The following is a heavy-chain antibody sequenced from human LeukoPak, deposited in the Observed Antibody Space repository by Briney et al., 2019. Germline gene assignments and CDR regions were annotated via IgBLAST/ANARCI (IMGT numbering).Heavy chain of an antibody. CDR2: IYTSGST. V-gene: IGHV4-61*02. Sequence: PSQTLSLTCTVSGGSISSGSYYWSWIRQPAGKGLEWIGRIYTSGSTNYNPSLKSRVTISVDTSKNQFSLKLSSVTAADTAVYYCARVYIVVVPAAIGSPAREYYMDVWGKGTTVTVSS. D-gene: IGHD2-2*01. CDR1: GGSISSGSYY. CDR3: ARVYIVVVPAAIGSPAREYYMDV. J-gene: IGHJ6*03.